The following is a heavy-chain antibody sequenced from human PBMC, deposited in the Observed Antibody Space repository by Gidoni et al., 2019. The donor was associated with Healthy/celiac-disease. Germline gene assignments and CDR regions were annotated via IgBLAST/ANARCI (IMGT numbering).Heavy chain of an antibody. Sequence: EVQMLESGGGLGQPGGSLRLSCAASGCTVSSYAMSWGRQAPGKGLEGVSAISGSGGSTYSADSVKGRFTISRDNSKNTLYLQMNSLRAEDTAVYYCAKDLGYCSSTSCLNWFDPWGQGTLVTVSS. CDR2: ISGSGGST. CDR3: AKDLGYCSSTSCLNWFDP. CDR1: GCTVSSYA. J-gene: IGHJ5*02. D-gene: IGHD2-2*01. V-gene: IGHV3-23*01.